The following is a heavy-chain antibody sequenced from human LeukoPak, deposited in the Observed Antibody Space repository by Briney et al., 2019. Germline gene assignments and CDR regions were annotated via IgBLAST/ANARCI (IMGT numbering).Heavy chain of an antibody. J-gene: IGHJ5*02. CDR2: IYYSGST. Sequence: PSETLSLTCSVSGDPISSYYWSWIRQPPGKGLEWIGYIYYSGSTNYNPSLKSRVTISVDTSKNQFSLKLSSVTAADTAVYYCAGTPNWFDPWGQGTLVTVSS. CDR3: AGTPNWFDP. V-gene: IGHV4-59*01. CDR1: GDPISSYY. D-gene: IGHD2-15*01.